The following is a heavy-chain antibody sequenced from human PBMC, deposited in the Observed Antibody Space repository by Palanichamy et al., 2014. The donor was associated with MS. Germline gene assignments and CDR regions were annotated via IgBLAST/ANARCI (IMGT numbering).Heavy chain of an antibody. CDR2: IYPGDSDT. CDR3: AADLYYDTSALDCFDL. Sequence: EVKLVQSGPEAKXPGESLKISCKGSGYTFTNYWISWVRQMPGKGLEWMGIIYPGDSDTRYSPSFQGQVTISADKSITIAYLQWSSLKASDTAMYCCAADLYYDTSALDCFDLWGQETMVTVSS. D-gene: IGHD3-22*01. J-gene: IGHJ3*01. CDR1: GYTFTNYW. V-gene: IGHV5-51*01.